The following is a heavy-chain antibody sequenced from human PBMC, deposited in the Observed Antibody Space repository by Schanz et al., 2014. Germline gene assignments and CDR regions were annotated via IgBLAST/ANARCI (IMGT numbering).Heavy chain of an antibody. V-gene: IGHV3-23*01. J-gene: IGHJ4*02. Sequence: VHLLESGGGLVEPGGSLRLSCAASGFSFSDYYMSWIRQAPGKGLEWVSAISGSGGSTYYADSVRGRFTISRDNSKNTLYLQMNSLRAEDTAVYYGARIGGSVFDYWAQGTLVTVSS. CDR3: ARIGGSVFDY. CDR2: ISGSGGST. D-gene: IGHD3-10*01. CDR1: GFSFSDYY.